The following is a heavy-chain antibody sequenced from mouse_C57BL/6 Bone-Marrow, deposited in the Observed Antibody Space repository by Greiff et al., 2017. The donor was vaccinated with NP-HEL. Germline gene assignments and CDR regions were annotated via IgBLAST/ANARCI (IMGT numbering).Heavy chain of an antibody. CDR2: INPYNGGT. D-gene: IGHD2-4*01. Sequence: EVQLQQSGPVLVKPGASVKMSCKASGYTFTDYYMNWVKQSHGKSLEWIGVINPYNGGTSYNQKFKGKATLTVDKSSSTAYMELNSLTSEDSAVYYCASRYDYDGGVYFDYWGQGTTLTVSS. V-gene: IGHV1-19*01. J-gene: IGHJ2*01. CDR1: GYTFTDYY. CDR3: ASRYDYDGGVYFDY.